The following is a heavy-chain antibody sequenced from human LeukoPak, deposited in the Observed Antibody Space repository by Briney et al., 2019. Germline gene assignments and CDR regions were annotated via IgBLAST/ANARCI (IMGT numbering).Heavy chain of an antibody. J-gene: IGHJ5*02. CDR3: ARDRAAAGWFDP. CDR1: GYTFTGYY. V-gene: IGHV1-2*06. CDR2: INPNSGGT. Sequence: ASVKVSCKASGYTFTGYYMHWVRQAPGQGLEWVGRINPNSGGTNYAQKFQGRVTMTRDTSISTAYMELSRLRSDDTAVYYCARDRAAAGWFDPWGQGTLVTVSS. D-gene: IGHD6-13*01.